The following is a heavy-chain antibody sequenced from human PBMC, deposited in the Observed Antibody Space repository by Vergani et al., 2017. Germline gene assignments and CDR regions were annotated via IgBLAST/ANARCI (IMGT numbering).Heavy chain of an antibody. Sequence: QVHLVESGGGVVQPGGSLRLSCTASGFTFSSFGMHWVRQAPGKGLEWVVGISFDGTNEYYPDLVKGRFTISRDIAKNTLYLQVRSLRLEDTGVYHCVRDRGLXAGGRCYTEAWDYWGQGTPVTVSS. V-gene: IGHV3-30*03. CDR1: GFTFSSFG. CDR3: VRDRGLXAGGRCYTEAWDY. D-gene: IGHD2-2*02. CDR2: ISFDGTNE. J-gene: IGHJ4*02.